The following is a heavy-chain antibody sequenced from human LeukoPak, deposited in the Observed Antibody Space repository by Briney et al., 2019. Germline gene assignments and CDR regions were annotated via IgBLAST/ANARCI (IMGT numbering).Heavy chain of an antibody. D-gene: IGHD3-22*01. CDR3: ARGSSLVLDKYYYDSSGYATGYMDV. J-gene: IGHJ6*03. V-gene: IGHV4-38-2*02. CDR1: GYSISSGYY. Sequence: ASETLSLTCTVPGYSISSGYYWGWIRQPPGKGLEWIGSIYHSGSTYYNPSLKSRVTISVDTSKNQFSLKLSSLTAADTAVYYCARGSSLVLDKYYYDSSGYATGYMDVWGKGTTVTVSS. CDR2: IYHSGST.